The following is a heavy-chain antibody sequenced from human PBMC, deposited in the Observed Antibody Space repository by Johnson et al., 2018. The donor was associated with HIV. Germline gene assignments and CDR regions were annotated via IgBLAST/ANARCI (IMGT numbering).Heavy chain of an antibody. CDR3: TKCIWGSSLIDAFDI. J-gene: IGHJ3*02. CDR1: GFTFRNYD. D-gene: IGHD6-13*01. V-gene: IGHV3-13*01. CDR2: ISSSGDT. Sequence: VQLVESGGGLVQPGGSLRLSCAASGFTFRNYDIHWVRQGTGEGLEWVSVISSSGDTYYADSVKGRFAISRENAKNSLSLQMNSLRAGDTAVYYCTKCIWGSSLIDAFDIWGQGTKVTVSS.